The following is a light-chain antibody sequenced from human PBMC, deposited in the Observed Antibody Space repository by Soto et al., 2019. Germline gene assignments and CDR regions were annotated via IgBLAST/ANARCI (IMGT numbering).Light chain of an antibody. CDR3: LQDINYPWT. J-gene: IGKJ1*01. Sequence: AIQMPQSPSSLSASVGARATISGRASQGIGNASGWYQQKPGKPPKVLIYGASNLQSGVPPRFSGSGSGTDFTLAISSLQPEDSATYYCLQDINYPWTFGQGTKVDIK. V-gene: IGKV1-6*01. CDR1: QGIGNA. CDR2: GAS.